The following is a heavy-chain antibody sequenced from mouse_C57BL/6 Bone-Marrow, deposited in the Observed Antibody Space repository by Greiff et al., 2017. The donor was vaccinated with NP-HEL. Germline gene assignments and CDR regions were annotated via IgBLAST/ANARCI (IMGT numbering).Heavy chain of an antibody. D-gene: IGHD1-1*01. CDR3: ARSHSYGSSCVATAVVGAMDY. J-gene: IGHJ4*01. Sequence: VQLQQSGPELVKPGASVKISCKASGYAFSSSWMNWVKQRPGKGLEWIGRIYPGDGDTNYNGKFKGKATLTADKSSSTAYMQLSSLTSEDSAVYFCARSHSYGSSCVATAVVGAMDYWGQGTSVTVSS. CDR2: IYPGDGDT. CDR1: GYAFSSSW. V-gene: IGHV1-82*01.